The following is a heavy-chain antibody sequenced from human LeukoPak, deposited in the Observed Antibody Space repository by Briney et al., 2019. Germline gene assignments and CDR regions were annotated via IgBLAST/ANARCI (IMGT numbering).Heavy chain of an antibody. CDR2: IYHSGST. CDR1: GYSISSGYY. Sequence: PSETLSLTCTVSGYSISSGYYWGWIRQPPGKGLEWIGSIYHSGSTYYNPSLKSRVTISVDTSKNQFSLKLSSVTAADTAVYYCARVLGATRGYWGQGTLVTVSS. CDR3: ARVLGATRGY. V-gene: IGHV4-38-2*02. J-gene: IGHJ4*02. D-gene: IGHD1-26*01.